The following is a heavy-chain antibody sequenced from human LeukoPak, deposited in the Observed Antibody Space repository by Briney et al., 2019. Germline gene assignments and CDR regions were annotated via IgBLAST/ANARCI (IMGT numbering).Heavy chain of an antibody. CDR3: ATETSITIFGVVMYYFDY. D-gene: IGHD3-3*01. V-gene: IGHV1-69-2*01. CDR2: VDPEDGET. Sequence: ASVKVSCKVSGYTFTDYYMHWVQQAPGKGLGWMGLVDPEDGETIYAEKFQGRVTITADTSTDTAYMELSSLRSEDTAVYYCATETSITIFGVVMYYFDYWGQGTLVTVSS. J-gene: IGHJ4*02. CDR1: GYTFTDYY.